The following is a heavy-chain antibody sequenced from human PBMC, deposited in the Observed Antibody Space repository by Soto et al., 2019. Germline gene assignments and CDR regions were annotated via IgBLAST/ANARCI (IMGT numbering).Heavy chain of an antibody. CDR1: GFTFSSYA. CDR3: AKDPGYCSSTSCPSIS. D-gene: IGHD2-2*01. CDR2: ISGSGGST. J-gene: IGHJ5*02. Sequence: GGSLRLSCAASGFTFSSYAMSWVRQAPGKGLEWVSAISGSGGSTYYADSVKGRFTISRDNSKNTLYLQMNSLRAEDTAVYYCAKDPGYCSSTSCPSISWGQGTLVTVSS. V-gene: IGHV3-23*01.